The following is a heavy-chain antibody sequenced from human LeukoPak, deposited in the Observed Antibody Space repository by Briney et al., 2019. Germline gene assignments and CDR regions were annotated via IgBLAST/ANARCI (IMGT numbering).Heavy chain of an antibody. J-gene: IGHJ4*02. CDR1: GGSISSSSYY. CDR2: IYYSGST. V-gene: IGHV4-39*07. Sequence: SETLSLACTGSGGSISSSSYYWGWIRQPPGKGLEWIGSIYYSGSTYYNPSLKSRVTISVDTSKNQFSLKLSSVTAADTAVYYCARVPSDYWVQGTLVTVSS. CDR3: ARVPSDY.